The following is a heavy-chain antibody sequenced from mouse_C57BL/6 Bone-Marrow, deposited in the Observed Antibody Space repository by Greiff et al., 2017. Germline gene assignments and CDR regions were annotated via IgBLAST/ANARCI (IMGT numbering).Heavy chain of an antibody. V-gene: IGHV1-69*01. Sequence: QVQLQQSGAELVMPGASVKLSCKASGYTFTSYWLHWVKQRPGQGLEWIGEIDPSDSYTNYNQKFKGKSTLTVDKSSSTAYMQISSLTSEDSAVYYCAREDLVRYYFDYWGQGTTLTVSS. J-gene: IGHJ2*01. D-gene: IGHD1-1*01. CDR2: IDPSDSYT. CDR3: AREDLVRYYFDY. CDR1: GYTFTSYW.